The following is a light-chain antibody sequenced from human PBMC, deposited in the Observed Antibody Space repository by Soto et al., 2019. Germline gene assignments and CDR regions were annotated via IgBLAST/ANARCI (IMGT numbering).Light chain of an antibody. CDR1: QSISSK. Sequence: IVMTQSPATLSVSPGERATLSCRASQSISSKLAWYQQKPGQAPRLLIYSASTRATGIPVRFSGSGSGTEFTLTISSLEPEDFSVYYCQQRYNWPITFGQGTRLEIK. V-gene: IGKV3-15*01. CDR2: SAS. CDR3: QQRYNWPIT. J-gene: IGKJ5*01.